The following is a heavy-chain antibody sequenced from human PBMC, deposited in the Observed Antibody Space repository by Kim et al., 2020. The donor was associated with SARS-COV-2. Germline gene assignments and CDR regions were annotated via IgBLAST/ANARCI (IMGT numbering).Heavy chain of an antibody. J-gene: IGHJ4*02. Sequence: SETLSLTCTVSGGSISSYYWSWIRQPPGKGLEWIGYIYYSGSTNYNPSLKSRVTISVDTSKNQFSLKLSSVTAADTAVYYCARERRGYDFTGSFDYLGQGTLVTVSS. CDR2: IYYSGST. CDR3: ARERRGYDFTGSFDY. D-gene: IGHD5-12*01. CDR1: GGSISSYY. V-gene: IGHV4-59*13.